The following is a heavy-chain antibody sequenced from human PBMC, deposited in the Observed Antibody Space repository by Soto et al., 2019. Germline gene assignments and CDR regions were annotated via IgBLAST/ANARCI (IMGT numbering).Heavy chain of an antibody. D-gene: IGHD2-15*01. CDR3: ARETPDPKTKYFDY. J-gene: IGHJ4*02. V-gene: IGHV3-48*04. Sequence: GGSLRLSCAASGFTFTSYSMNWVRQAPGKGLEWVSYISSRADTIYYADSVKGRFTISRDNAKNSLYLQMNSLRPEDTAVYYWARETPDPKTKYFDYWGQGTLVTVSS. CDR1: GFTFTSYS. CDR2: ISSRADTI.